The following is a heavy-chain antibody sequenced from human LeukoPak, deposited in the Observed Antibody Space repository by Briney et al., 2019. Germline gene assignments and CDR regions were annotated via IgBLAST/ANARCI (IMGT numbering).Heavy chain of an antibody. V-gene: IGHV3-7*04. Sequence: GGSLRLSCAASGFTFSTYWMSWARQAPGKGLEWVANKKEDGSEKYYVDSVKGRFTISRDNAKNSLYLQMNNLRAEDTAVYYCARRITSTWYGGLDLWGRGTLVTVSS. CDR1: GFTFSTYW. CDR3: ARRITSTWYGGLDL. CDR2: KKEDGSEK. D-gene: IGHD6-13*01. J-gene: IGHJ2*01.